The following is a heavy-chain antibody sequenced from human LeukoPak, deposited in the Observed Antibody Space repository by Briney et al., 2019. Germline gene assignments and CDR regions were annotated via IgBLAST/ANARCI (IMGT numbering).Heavy chain of an antibody. J-gene: IGHJ4*02. D-gene: IGHD6-6*01. CDR2: ISSSGSTI. Sequence: GWSLRLSCAASGFTFSDYYMSWIRPAAGKGLEWVSYISSSGSTIYYADSVKGRFTISRDNAKNSLYLQMNSLRAEDTAGYYCARAQEGQLAPFDYWGQGTLVTVSS. CDR1: GFTFSDYY. CDR3: ARAQEGQLAPFDY. V-gene: IGHV3-11*01.